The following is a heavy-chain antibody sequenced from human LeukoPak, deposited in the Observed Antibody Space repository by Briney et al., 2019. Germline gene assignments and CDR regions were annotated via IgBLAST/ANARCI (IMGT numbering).Heavy chain of an antibody. CDR2: VKPSGSST. D-gene: IGHD6-19*01. CDR1: GYSFTTYY. Sequence: ASVKVSCEASGYSFTTYYMHWVRQAPGQGLEWMGIVKPSGSSTSYAQKFQDRVTMTRDTSTSTVYMELSSLRSEDTAVYYCARVHDSDWYFDYWGQGTLVTVSS. J-gene: IGHJ4*02. CDR3: ARVHDSDWYFDY. V-gene: IGHV1-46*01.